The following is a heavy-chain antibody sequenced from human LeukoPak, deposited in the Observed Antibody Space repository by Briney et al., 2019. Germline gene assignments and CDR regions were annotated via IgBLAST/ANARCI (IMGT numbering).Heavy chain of an antibody. Sequence: GESLKISCKGSGYRFTSYWIGWVRQVPGKGLEWMGIIYPGDSDTRYSPSFQGQVTISADKSISTAYLQWSSLKASDTAMYYCARRSRTNAFDIWGQGTMVTVSS. V-gene: IGHV5-51*01. CDR1: GYRFTSYW. J-gene: IGHJ3*02. CDR3: ARRSRTNAFDI. D-gene: IGHD1-1*01. CDR2: IYPGDSDT.